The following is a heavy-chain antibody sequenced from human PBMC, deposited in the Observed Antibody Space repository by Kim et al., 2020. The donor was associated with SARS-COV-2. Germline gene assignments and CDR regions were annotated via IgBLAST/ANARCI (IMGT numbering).Heavy chain of an antibody. V-gene: IGHV4-34*01. CDR1: GGSFSGYY. Sequence: SETLSLTCAVYGGSFSGYYWSWIRQPPGKGLEWIGEINHSGSTNYNPSLKSRVTISVDTSKNQFSLKLSSVTAADTAVYYCARERQDKRPRAYSSSWMTYYYYGMDVWGQGTTVTVSS. CDR2: INHSGST. D-gene: IGHD6-13*01. J-gene: IGHJ6*02. CDR3: ARERQDKRPRAYSSSWMTYYYYGMDV.